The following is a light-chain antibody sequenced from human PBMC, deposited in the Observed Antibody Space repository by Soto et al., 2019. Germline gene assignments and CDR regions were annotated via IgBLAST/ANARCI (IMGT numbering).Light chain of an antibody. CDR2: AAS. V-gene: IGKV1-9*01. CDR1: RDISSY. Sequence: DIQLTQSPSFLSASVGDRVTITCRASRDISSYLAWYQQKPGKAPNLLIYAASSLQSGVPSRFSGSGSGTAFTLTISSLQPEDIATYYCQQYDNLPPYTFGQGTKVDIK. J-gene: IGKJ2*01. CDR3: QQYDNLPPYT.